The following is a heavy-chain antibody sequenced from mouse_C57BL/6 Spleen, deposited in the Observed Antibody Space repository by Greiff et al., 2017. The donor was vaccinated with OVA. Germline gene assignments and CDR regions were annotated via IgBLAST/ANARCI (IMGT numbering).Heavy chain of an antibody. Sequence: QVQLQQPGAELVRPGSSVKLSCKASGYTFTSYWMHWVKQRPIQGLEWIGNIDPSDSETHYNQKFKDKATLTVDKSSSTAYMQLSSLTSEDSAVYYGARDGEGSSYLYAMDYWGQGTSVTVSS. CDR1: GYTFTSYW. CDR2: IDPSDSET. D-gene: IGHD1-1*01. J-gene: IGHJ4*01. V-gene: IGHV1-52*01. CDR3: ARDGEGSSYLYAMDY.